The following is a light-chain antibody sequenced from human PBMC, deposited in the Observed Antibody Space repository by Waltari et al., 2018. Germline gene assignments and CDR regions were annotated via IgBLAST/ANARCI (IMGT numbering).Light chain of an antibody. J-gene: IGLJ2*01. V-gene: IGLV2-14*03. Sequence: QSALTQPASVSGSPGQSITISCTGSSTDAGPPTYVSWSQQHPGKAPKLIIYDVSHRPSGISNRFSGSRSGDTASLTISGLQAEDEADYFCCSYANMVTLFVVFGGGTKLTVL. CDR2: DVS. CDR3: CSYANMVTLFVV. CDR1: STDAGPPTY.